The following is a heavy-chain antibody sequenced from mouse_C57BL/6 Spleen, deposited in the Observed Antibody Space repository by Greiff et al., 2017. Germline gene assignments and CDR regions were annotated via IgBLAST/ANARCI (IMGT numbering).Heavy chain of an antibody. CDR3: ARSLTGGEDYFDD. V-gene: IGHV1-52*01. Sequence: VQLQPPGAELVRPGSSVKLSCKASGYTFTSYWLHWLKPRPIQGLEWIGNIDPSDSDTHSNQKFKDKATLTVDKSSSTAYMQLSSLTSEDSAVYYGARSLTGGEDYFDDGGQGTTLTVSS. CDR2: IDPSDSDT. CDR1: GYTFTSYW. J-gene: IGHJ2*01. D-gene: IGHD4-1*01.